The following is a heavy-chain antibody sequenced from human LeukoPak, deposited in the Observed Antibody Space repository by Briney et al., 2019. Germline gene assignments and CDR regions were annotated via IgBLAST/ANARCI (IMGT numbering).Heavy chain of an antibody. D-gene: IGHD2-2*02. V-gene: IGHV3-48*01. CDR1: GFTFSSYS. J-gene: IGHJ4*02. Sequence: GGSLRLSCAASGFTFSSYSMNWVRQAPGKGLEWDSYISSSSSTIYYADSVKGRFTISRDNAKNSLYLQMNSLRAEDTAVYYCARGRGYCSSTSCYNLGADYWGQGTLVTVSS. CDR3: ARGRGYCSSTSCYNLGADY. CDR2: ISSSSSTI.